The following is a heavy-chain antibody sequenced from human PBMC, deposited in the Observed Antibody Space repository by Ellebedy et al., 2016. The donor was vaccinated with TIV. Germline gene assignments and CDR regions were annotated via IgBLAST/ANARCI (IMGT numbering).Heavy chain of an antibody. CDR3: AKRLVVVMAFDI. CDR2: ISASGGST. J-gene: IGHJ3*02. Sequence: GGSLRLSCAASGSTFSSYAMSWVRQAPGKGLEWVSGISASGGSTYYADSVKGRFTISRDNSKNTPYLQMNSLRAEDTAVYYCAKRLVVVMAFDIWGQGTMVTVSS. CDR1: GSTFSSYA. V-gene: IGHV3-23*01. D-gene: IGHD3-22*01.